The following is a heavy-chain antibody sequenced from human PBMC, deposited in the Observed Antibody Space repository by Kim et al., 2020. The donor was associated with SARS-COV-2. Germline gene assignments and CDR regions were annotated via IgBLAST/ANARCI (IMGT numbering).Heavy chain of an antibody. V-gene: IGHV1-2*02. CDR3: AKAVRGLLNSVRDYYYYCMDV. CDR2: INPNTGGT. D-gene: IGHD3-10*01. J-gene: IGHJ6*02. CDR1: GYTFTGYY. Sequence: ASVKVSCKASGYTFTGYYIHWVRQAPGQGLEWMGWINPNTGGTKYTQEFQGRVTVTRDTSISAIYMELSRLRPEDTAVYYCAKAVRGLLNSVRDYYYYCMDVWGRGTAVTVSS.